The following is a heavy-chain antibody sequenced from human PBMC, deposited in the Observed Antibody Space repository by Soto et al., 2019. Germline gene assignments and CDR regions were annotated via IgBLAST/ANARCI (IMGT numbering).Heavy chain of an antibody. V-gene: IGHV3-15*07. D-gene: IGHD3-16*01. J-gene: IGHJ4*01. CDR1: GFAFSNAW. CDR2: IKSQTDGGSG. Sequence: EVQLVESGGGLVKPGGSLRLSCAASGFAFSNAWINWVRQPPGRGLEWVGRIKSQTDGGSGDYAAPVKGRFVVSRDDSKNIVYLPMTSLKIEDTAVYYCTTDSRTIMPEVRFDFWGHGTLVTVSS. CDR3: TTDSRTIMPEVRFDF.